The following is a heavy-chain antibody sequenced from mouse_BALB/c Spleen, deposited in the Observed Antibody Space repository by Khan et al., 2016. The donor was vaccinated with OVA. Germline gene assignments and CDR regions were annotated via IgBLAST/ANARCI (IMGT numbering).Heavy chain of an antibody. D-gene: IGHD1-1*01. CDR1: GDSITSGF. Sequence: VQLKQSGPSLVKPSQTLSLTCSVTGDSITSGFCYWIRKLLGNKFVYLGYITYSGNTYYNPSPKSRISITRHTSKSQYYLLLYSVTTEDTATNDSARSCGSWDMDYWGQGTSVTVSS. V-gene: IGHV3-8*02. CDR3: ARSCGSWDMDY. CDR2: ITYSGNT. J-gene: IGHJ4*01.